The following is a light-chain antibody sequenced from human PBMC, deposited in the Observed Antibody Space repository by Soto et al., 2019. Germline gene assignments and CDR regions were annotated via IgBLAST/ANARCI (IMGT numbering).Light chain of an antibody. Sequence: ETVMTQSPATLSVSPGERTTLSCRASQSVNTKLAGYQHKVGQAPRLLLHGASTGATGIPTRFSGSGSGTEFTLTISSLQSEDFAIYFCQQYNNWYTFGQGTKLEIK. J-gene: IGKJ2*01. CDR2: GAS. CDR1: QSVNTK. V-gene: IGKV3-15*01. CDR3: QQYNNWYT.